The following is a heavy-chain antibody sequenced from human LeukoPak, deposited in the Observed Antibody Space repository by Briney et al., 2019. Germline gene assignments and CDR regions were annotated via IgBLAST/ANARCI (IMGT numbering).Heavy chain of an antibody. CDR1: GYTFTGYY. CDR3: ARDRVSDY. CDR2: ISAYNGNT. V-gene: IGHV1-18*04. Sequence: SVKVSCKASGYTFTGYYMHWVRQAPGQGLEWMGWISAYNGNTNYAQKLQGRVTMTTDTSTSTAYMELRSLRSDDTAVYYCARDRVSDYWGQGTLVTVSS. J-gene: IGHJ4*02. D-gene: IGHD5/OR15-5a*01.